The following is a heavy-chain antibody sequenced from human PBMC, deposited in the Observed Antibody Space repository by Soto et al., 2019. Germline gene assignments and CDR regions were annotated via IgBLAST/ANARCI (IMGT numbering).Heavy chain of an antibody. J-gene: IGHJ4*02. Sequence: EVQLVESGGGLVKPGGSLRLSCAASGFTFSNAWMNWVRQAPGKGLEWVGRIKSMPDGGTTIYAAPVQGRFTISRDDSKFPLNWKRNRLQAEDTAVYFCTTAKRIGHGDYASDHWGQGPLFTVSS. CDR2: IKSMPDGGTT. CDR3: TTAKRIGHGDYASDH. CDR1: GFTFSNAW. D-gene: IGHD4-17*01. V-gene: IGHV3-15*07.